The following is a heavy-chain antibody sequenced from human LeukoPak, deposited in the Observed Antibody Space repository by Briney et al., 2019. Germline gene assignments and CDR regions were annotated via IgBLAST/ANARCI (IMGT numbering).Heavy chain of an antibody. D-gene: IGHD2-15*01. Sequence: SVKVSCKASGGTFSSYAISWVRQAPGQGLEWMGGIIPIFGTANYAQKFQGRVTITADESTSIAYMELSSLRSEDTAVYYCARDSGGYCSGGSCYSGPLDYWGQGTLVTVSS. J-gene: IGHJ4*02. CDR3: ARDSGGYCSGGSCYSGPLDY. V-gene: IGHV1-69*13. CDR2: IIPIFGTA. CDR1: GGTFSSYA.